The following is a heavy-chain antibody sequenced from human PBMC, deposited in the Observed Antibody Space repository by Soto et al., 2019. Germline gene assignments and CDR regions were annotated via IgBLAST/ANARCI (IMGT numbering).Heavy chain of an antibody. CDR1: GYTFTGYY. CDR3: ARDGYYDILTGYYDPYYYGMDV. CDR2: INPNSGGT. D-gene: IGHD3-9*01. Sequence: ASVKVSCKASGYTFTGYYMHWVRQAPGQGLEWMGWINPNSGGTNYAQKFQGWVTMTRDTSISTAYMELSRLRSDDTAVYHCARDGYYDILTGYYDPYYYGMDVWGQGTTVTVSS. J-gene: IGHJ6*02. V-gene: IGHV1-2*04.